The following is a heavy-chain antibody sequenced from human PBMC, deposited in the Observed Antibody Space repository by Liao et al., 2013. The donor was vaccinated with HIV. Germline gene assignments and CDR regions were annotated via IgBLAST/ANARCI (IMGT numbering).Heavy chain of an antibody. CDR3: VRDFGFGSSVDY. CDR2: IYYTGSI. Sequence: QMKLQVSGPRLLKPSETLSLACTVSGASFTNDNYYWGWIRQSPGKGLEWIGSIYYTGSIYKKASLRSRVTISADTSKKQVVLKLSSVTAADTAVYYCVRDFGFGSSVDYWGQGTLVTVSS. J-gene: IGHJ4*02. V-gene: IGHV4-39*07. CDR1: GASFTNDNYY. D-gene: IGHD3-10*01.